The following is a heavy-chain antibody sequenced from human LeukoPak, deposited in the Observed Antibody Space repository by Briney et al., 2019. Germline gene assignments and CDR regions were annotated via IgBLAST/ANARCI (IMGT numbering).Heavy chain of an antibody. CDR1: GGSFSGYH. CDR2: INHSGST. V-gene: IGHV4-34*01. J-gene: IGHJ4*02. Sequence: SETLSLTCAVYGGSFSGYHWSWIRQPPGKGLEWIGEINHSGSTNYNPSLKSRVTISVDTSKNQFSLKLSSVTAADTAVYYCARGRLYDSSGYSTANFDYWGQGTLVTVSS. D-gene: IGHD3-22*01. CDR3: ARGRLYDSSGYSTANFDY.